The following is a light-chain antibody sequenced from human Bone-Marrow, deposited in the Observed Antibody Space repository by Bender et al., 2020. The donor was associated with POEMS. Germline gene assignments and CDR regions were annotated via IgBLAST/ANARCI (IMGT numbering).Light chain of an antibody. CDR2: TNN. Sequence: QSVLTQPPSVSGTPGQRVTISCSGSGSNIGGYPVNWYQQLPGTAPRLLIYTNNERPSGVPDRFSGSKSGTSASLAISGLQADDEADYYCGSYTSTSTYVFGTGTKVTVL. J-gene: IGLJ1*01. CDR1: GSNIGGYP. CDR3: GSYTSTSTYV. V-gene: IGLV1-44*01.